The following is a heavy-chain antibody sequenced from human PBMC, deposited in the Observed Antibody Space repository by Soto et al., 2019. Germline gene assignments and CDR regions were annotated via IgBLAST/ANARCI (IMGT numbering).Heavy chain of an antibody. J-gene: IGHJ4*02. CDR3: AKLEAPIVVVTTRWSTDY. V-gene: IGHV3-23*01. D-gene: IGHD2-21*02. Sequence: GGALKLSCAASGFTFNSYALGWVRPAPGKGLEWVSSISGSGGSTYYADSVKGWFTISRDNSKNTLYLQMNSLRAEDTAVYYCAKLEAPIVVVTTRWSTDYWGQGTLVTVSS. CDR2: ISGSGGST. CDR1: GFTFNSYA.